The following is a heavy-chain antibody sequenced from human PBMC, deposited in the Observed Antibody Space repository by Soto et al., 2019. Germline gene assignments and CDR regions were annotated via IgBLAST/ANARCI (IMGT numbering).Heavy chain of an antibody. CDR1: GGAFSSYA. D-gene: IGHD5-18*01. CDR2: IIPIFETA. J-gene: IGHJ4*02. Sequence: ASVKVSCKTSGGAFSSYAIIWVRPAPGQGLEWMGGIIPIFETANYAQDFQDRVTITADESTSTAYMELSSLRYEDTAMYYCARGHVDAAMVVYFDSWGQGTLFTVS. V-gene: IGHV1-69*13. CDR3: ARGHVDAAMVVYFDS.